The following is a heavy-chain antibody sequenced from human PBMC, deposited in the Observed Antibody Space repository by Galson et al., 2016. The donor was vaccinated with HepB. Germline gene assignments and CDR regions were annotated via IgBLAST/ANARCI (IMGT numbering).Heavy chain of an antibody. CDR1: GFTFSSSA. V-gene: IGHV1-58*01. D-gene: IGHD2-15*01. CDR2: IVVGSGNT. Sequence: SVKVSCKASGFTFSSSAVQWVRQARGQQLEWIGWIVVGSGNTKYAHKFQERVTITRDMYTSTAYLELSSLRSEDTAVYYCAAGGWYCSGDSCYTEWFDPWGQGTLVTVSS. J-gene: IGHJ5*02. CDR3: AAGGWYCSGDSCYTEWFDP.